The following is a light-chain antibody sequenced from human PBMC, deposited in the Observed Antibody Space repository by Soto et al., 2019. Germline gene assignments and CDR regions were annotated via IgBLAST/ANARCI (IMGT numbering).Light chain of an antibody. V-gene: IGLV1-44*01. CDR2: NND. J-gene: IGLJ1*01. Sequence: QSVLTQPPSASGTPGQRVTISCSGGSSNIGTNSVNWYQQLPGRAPKLLIYNNDLRPSGVPGRFSGSKSGTSAALAISGLQSEDEADYYCAAWDDSLNGFDVFGIGTKVTVL. CDR3: AAWDDSLNGFDV. CDR1: SSNIGTNS.